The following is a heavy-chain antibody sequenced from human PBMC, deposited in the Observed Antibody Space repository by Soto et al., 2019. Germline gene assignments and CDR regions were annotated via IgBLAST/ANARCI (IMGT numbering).Heavy chain of an antibody. CDR3: ARDPWFGESYGMDV. CDR2: IWYDGSNK. CDR1: GFTFSSYG. Sequence: QVQLVESGGGVVQPGRSLRLSCAASGFTFSSYGMHWVRQAPGKGLEWVAVIWYDGSNKYYADSVKGRFTISRDNSKNTLYLQMNSLRDEDTAVYYCARDPWFGESYGMDVWGQGTTVTVSS. D-gene: IGHD3-10*01. V-gene: IGHV3-33*01. J-gene: IGHJ6*02.